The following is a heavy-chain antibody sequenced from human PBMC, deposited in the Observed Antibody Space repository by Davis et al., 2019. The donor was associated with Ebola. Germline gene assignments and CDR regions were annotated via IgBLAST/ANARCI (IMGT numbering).Heavy chain of an antibody. CDR2: ISGSGSHI. CDR1: GFSFSDSY. CDR3: ARGDGSKAYYFGSGSYDY. D-gene: IGHD3-10*01. J-gene: IGHJ4*02. V-gene: IGHV3-11*01. Sequence: GGSLRLSCTASGFSFSDSYMSWIRQAPGKGLEWVSYISGSGSHIYYADSVQGRYTISRDNAKNSLYLQMNSLRAEDTAVYYCARGDGSKAYYFGSGSYDYWGQGTLVTVSS.